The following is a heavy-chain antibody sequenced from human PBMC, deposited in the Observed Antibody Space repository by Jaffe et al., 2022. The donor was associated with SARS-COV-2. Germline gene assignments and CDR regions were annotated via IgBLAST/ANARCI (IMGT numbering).Heavy chain of an antibody. J-gene: IGHJ4*02. V-gene: IGHV3-23*01. CDR3: AKDLSYGDTAMVSGFDY. CDR2: ISGSGGST. D-gene: IGHD5-18*01. CDR1: GFTFSSYA. Sequence: EVQLLESGGGLVQPGGSLRLSCAASGFTFSSYAMSWVRQAPGKGLEWVSAISGSGGSTYYADSVKGRFTISRDNSKNTLYLQMNSLRAEDTAVYYCAKDLSYGDTAMVSGFDYWGQGTLVTVSS.